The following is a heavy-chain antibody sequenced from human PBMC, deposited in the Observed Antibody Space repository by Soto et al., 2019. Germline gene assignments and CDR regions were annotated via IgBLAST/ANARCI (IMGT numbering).Heavy chain of an antibody. V-gene: IGHV3-23*01. CDR2: TSSSGGST. CDR1: GFTFTNYA. D-gene: IGHD6-19*01. Sequence: EVQLLESGGDLVQPGGSLRLSCAASGFTFTNYALSWVRQAPGKGLEWVSATSSSGGSTYYADSVKGRFTISRDNSKNTLYLQMNSLGGEDPAVYYCAKHLSGSKCFDYRGQGTPVTLSS. CDR3: AKHLSGSKCFDY. J-gene: IGHJ4*02.